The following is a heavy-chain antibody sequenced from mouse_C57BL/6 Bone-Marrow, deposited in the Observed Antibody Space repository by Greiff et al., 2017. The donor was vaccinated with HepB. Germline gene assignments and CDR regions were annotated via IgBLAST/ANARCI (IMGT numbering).Heavy chain of an antibody. CDR3: ARYNYDYDEGGGDFDY. J-gene: IGHJ2*01. V-gene: IGHV1-9*01. D-gene: IGHD2-4*01. Sequence: QVQLQQSGAELMKPGASVKLSCKATGYTFTGYWIEWVKQRPGHGLEWIGEILPGSGSTNYSEKFKGKATFTADTSSNTAYMQLSSLTTEDSAIYYCARYNYDYDEGGGDFDYWGQGTTLTVSS. CDR2: ILPGSGST. CDR1: GYTFTGYW.